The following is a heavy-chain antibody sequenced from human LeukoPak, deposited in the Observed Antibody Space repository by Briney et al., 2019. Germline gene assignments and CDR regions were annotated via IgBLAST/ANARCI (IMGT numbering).Heavy chain of an antibody. CDR2: INHSGST. Sequence: PSETLSLTCTVSGGSINSYYWSWIRQPPGKGLEWIGEINHSGSTNYNPSLKSRVTISVDTSKNQFSLKLSSVTAADTAVYYCARAKANPPQYDYVWGSYRYTYYYYMDVWGKGTTVTVSS. CDR3: ARAKANPPQYDYVWGSYRYTYYYYMDV. V-gene: IGHV4-34*01. J-gene: IGHJ6*03. D-gene: IGHD3-16*02. CDR1: GGSINSYY.